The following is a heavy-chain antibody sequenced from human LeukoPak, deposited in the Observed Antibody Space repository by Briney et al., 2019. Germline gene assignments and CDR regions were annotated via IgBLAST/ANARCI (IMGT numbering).Heavy chain of an antibody. Sequence: PSETLSVTCTVSGGTISSYYWSWIRQPPGKGLEWIGYIYYSGSTNYNPSLKSRVTISVDTSKNQFSLKLSSVTAADTAVYYCAGDPIAAAAGWFDPWGQGTLVTVSS. V-gene: IGHV4-59*01. J-gene: IGHJ5*02. CDR1: GGTISSYY. D-gene: IGHD6-13*01. CDR3: AGDPIAAAAGWFDP. CDR2: IYYSGST.